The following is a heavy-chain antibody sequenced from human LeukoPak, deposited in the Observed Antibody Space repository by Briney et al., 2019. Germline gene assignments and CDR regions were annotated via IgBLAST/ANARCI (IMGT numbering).Heavy chain of an antibody. J-gene: IGHJ5*02. Sequence: RGSLRLSCAASGFTFSDYYMSWIRQAPGKGLEWVSSISSGGGTIYYADSVKGRFTISRDNAKNSLYLQINSLRVEDTAVYFCARVLREWLLFGWFDPWGQGTLVTVCS. V-gene: IGHV3-11*01. CDR2: ISSGGGTI. D-gene: IGHD3-3*01. CDR1: GFTFSDYY. CDR3: ARVLREWLLFGWFDP.